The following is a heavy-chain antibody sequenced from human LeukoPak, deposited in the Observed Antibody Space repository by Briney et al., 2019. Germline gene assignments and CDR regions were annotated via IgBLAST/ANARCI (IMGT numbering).Heavy chain of an antibody. CDR1: GFTFSSYG. Sequence: GGTLRLSCAASGFTFSSYGMSWVRQAPGKGLEWVSLISGSGGRTYYADSVKGRFTISRDNSKNTLNLQMNSLRAEDTAVYYCAKPRPGGSTEPFDSWGQGTLVTVSS. CDR3: AKPRPGGSTEPFDS. D-gene: IGHD1-26*01. V-gene: IGHV3-23*01. J-gene: IGHJ4*02. CDR2: ISGSGGRT.